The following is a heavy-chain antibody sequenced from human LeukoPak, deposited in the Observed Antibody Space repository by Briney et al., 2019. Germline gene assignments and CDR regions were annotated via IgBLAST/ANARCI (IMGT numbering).Heavy chain of an antibody. J-gene: IGHJ6*02. CDR3: ARRSEAYYYDSSGYDNYYYGMDV. Sequence: SVKVSCKASGGTFSSYAISWVRQAPGQGLEWMGRIIPILGIANYAQKFQGRVTITADKSTSTAYMELSSLRSEDRAVYYCARRSEAYYYDSSGYDNYYYGMDVWGQGTTVTVSS. D-gene: IGHD3-22*01. V-gene: IGHV1-69*04. CDR2: IIPILGIA. CDR1: GGTFSSYA.